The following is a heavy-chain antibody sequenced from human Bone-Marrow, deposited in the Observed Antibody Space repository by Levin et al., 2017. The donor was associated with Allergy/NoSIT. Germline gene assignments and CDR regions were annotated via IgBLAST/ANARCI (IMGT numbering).Heavy chain of an antibody. Sequence: SCTVSGGSISSSSHYWGWIRQPPGKGLEWIGSMYYSGSTYYNPSLKSRVTISVDMSKTQFSLKLSSVTAADTALYYCARKFHGAFDIWGQGTMVTVSS. CDR1: GGSISSSSHY. CDR3: ARKFHGAFDI. J-gene: IGHJ3*02. CDR2: MYYSGST. V-gene: IGHV4-39*01.